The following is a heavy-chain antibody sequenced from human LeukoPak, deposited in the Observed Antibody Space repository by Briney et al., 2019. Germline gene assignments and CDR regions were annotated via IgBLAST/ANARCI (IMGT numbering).Heavy chain of an antibody. CDR1: GFTFSSYA. Sequence: GGSLRLSCAASGFTFSSYAMSWVRQAPGKGLEWVSAISGSGGGTYYADSVKGRFTISRDNSKNTLYLQMNSLRAEDTAVYYCASYDYVWGSYRTPFDYWGQGTLVTVFS. CDR3: ASYDYVWGSYRTPFDY. V-gene: IGHV3-23*01. CDR2: ISGSGGGT. J-gene: IGHJ4*02. D-gene: IGHD3-16*02.